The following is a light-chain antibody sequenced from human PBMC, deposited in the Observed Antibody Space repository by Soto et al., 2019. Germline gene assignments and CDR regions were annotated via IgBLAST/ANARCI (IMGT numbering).Light chain of an antibody. J-gene: IGKJ5*01. CDR3: QQYNIWRSIS. Sequence: EIVMTQSPATLSVSPGERATLSCRASQSISNKLAWYQHKPGQAPRLLIYDTSTRVAGIPARFTGSGSGTDFTLTISSLQSEDSAVYYCQQYNIWRSISFGQGTRLEIK. CDR2: DTS. V-gene: IGKV3-15*01. CDR1: QSISNK.